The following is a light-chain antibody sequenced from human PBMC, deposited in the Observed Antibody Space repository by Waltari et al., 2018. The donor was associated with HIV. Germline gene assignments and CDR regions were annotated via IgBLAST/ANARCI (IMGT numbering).Light chain of an antibody. CDR1: SSAVGRYNL. Sequence: QSALTQPASVSGSPGQSITISCTGTSSAVGRYNLVSWYQQHPGKAPKLMIYEVNKRPSGVSNGFSGSKSRNTASLTISGLQAEDEADYYCCSYAGSNTWQVFGTGTKVTVL. V-gene: IGLV2-23*02. CDR3: CSYAGSNTWQV. CDR2: EVN. J-gene: IGLJ1*01.